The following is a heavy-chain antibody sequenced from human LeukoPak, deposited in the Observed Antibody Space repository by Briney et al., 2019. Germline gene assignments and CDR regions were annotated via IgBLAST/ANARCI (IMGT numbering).Heavy chain of an antibody. CDR2: IYHSGST. CDR3: ARAPRDSSSSNYMRRFDY. V-gene: IGHV4-38-2*02. Sequence: SETLSLTCSVSGYSISSDNYWVWIRQPPGQGLEWTGGIYHSGSTYYNPSLKSRVTMSVDTSKNQFSLKLSSVTAADTAVYYCARAPRDSSSSNYMRRFDYWGQGTLVTVSS. CDR1: GYSISSDNY. J-gene: IGHJ4*02. D-gene: IGHD3-22*01.